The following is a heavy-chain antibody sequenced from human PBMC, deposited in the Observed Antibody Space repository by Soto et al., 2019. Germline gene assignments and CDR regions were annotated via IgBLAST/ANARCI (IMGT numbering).Heavy chain of an antibody. D-gene: IGHD2-15*01. CDR2: ISYDGSNK. CDR3: AIEPAIVVVVAAAGDY. V-gene: IGHV3-30-3*01. CDR1: GFTFSSYA. Sequence: QVQLVESGGGVVQPGRSLRLSCAASGFTFSSYAMHWVRQAPGKGLEWVAVISYDGSNKYYADSVKGRFTISRDNSKNTLYLQMNSLRAEDTAVYYCAIEPAIVVVVAAAGDYWGQGTLVTVSS. J-gene: IGHJ4*02.